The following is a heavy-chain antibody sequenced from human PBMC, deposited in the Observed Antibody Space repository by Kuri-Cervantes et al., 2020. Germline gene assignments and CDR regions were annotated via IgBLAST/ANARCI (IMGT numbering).Heavy chain of an antibody. D-gene: IGHD6-19*01. CDR2: INHSGST. Sequence: SETLSLTCAVYGGSFSGHYWTWIRQPPGKGLEWIGEINHSGSTNYNPSLKSRVTISVDTSKNQFSLKVNSVTAADTAVYYCARRFYSSGWPVFDFWGQGSLVTVSS. V-gene: IGHV4-34*01. CDR3: ARRFYSSGWPVFDF. J-gene: IGHJ4*02. CDR1: GGSFSGHY.